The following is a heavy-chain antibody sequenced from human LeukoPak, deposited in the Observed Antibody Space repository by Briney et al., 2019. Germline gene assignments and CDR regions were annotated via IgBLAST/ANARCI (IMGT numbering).Heavy chain of an antibody. J-gene: IGHJ4*02. D-gene: IGHD1-26*01. CDR2: IKHDGSEK. CDR1: GFTFSSYW. Sequence: GGSLRLSCAASGFTFSSYWMSWVRQAPGKGLEWVANIKHDGSEKYYVDSVKGRFTISRDNAKNSLYLQMNSLRAEDTAVYYCARAPDSGSWNYFDYWGQGTLVTVSS. V-gene: IGHV3-7*01. CDR3: ARAPDSGSWNYFDY.